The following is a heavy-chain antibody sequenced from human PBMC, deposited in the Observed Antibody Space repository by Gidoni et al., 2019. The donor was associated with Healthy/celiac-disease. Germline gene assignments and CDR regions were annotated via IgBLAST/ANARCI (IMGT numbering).Heavy chain of an antibody. J-gene: IGHJ4*02. CDR1: GGSFSGYY. V-gene: IGHV4-34*01. CDR3: ARVGDTAMVTGFDY. Sequence: QVQLQQWGAGLLKPSETLSLTCAVYGGSFSGYYWSWIRQPPGKGLEWIGEINHSGSTNYNPSLKSRVTISVDTSKNQFSLKLSSVTAADTAVYYCARVGDTAMVTGFDYWGQGTLVTVSS. D-gene: IGHD5-18*01. CDR2: INHSGST.